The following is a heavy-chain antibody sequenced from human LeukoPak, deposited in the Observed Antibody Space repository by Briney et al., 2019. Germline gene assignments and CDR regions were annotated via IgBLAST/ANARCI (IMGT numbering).Heavy chain of an antibody. Sequence: GSLSLSFAASGFPFSSYSMNWVRPAPGKGLEWVSYIISSGSTIYYPDSVKGRFTISRDNAKNSLYLQMNSLRAEDTAVYYCARSGGELLFAPFDYWGQGTLVTVSS. CDR1: GFPFSSYS. J-gene: IGHJ4*02. V-gene: IGHV3-48*04. CDR3: ARSGGELLFAPFDY. D-gene: IGHD1-26*01. CDR2: IISSGSTI.